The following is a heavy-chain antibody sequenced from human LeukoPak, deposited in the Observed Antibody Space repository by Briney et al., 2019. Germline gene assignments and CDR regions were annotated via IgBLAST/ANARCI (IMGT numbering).Heavy chain of an antibody. D-gene: IGHD2-2*01. V-gene: IGHV4-59*01. Sequence: KPSETLSLTCTLSGGSISTYYWSWIRQPPGKRLEWIGYSYYSGSTNYNPSLRSRVTISVDTSRNQFSLKLSSVTAADTAVYYCARYLKPSALFAFGIWGQGTMVTVSS. CDR1: GGSISTYY. J-gene: IGHJ3*02. CDR2: SYYSGST. CDR3: ARYLKPSALFAFGI.